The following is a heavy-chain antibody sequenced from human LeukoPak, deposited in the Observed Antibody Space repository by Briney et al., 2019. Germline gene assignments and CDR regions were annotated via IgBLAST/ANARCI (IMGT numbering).Heavy chain of an antibody. CDR3: ARDRAWNYFDY. CDR1: GFTFSSCA. CDR2: ISGSGGRT. Sequence: GGSLRLSCAASGFTFSSCAMSWVRQAPGKGLEWVSGISGSGGRTYYADSVKGRFTISRDNSKNTLYLQTDSLRAEDTAVYYCARDRAWNYFDYWGQGTLVTVSS. J-gene: IGHJ4*02. V-gene: IGHV3-23*01. D-gene: IGHD3-3*01.